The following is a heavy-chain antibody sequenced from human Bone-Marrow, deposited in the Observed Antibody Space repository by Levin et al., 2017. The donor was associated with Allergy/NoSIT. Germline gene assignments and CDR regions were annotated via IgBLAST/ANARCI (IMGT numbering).Heavy chain of an antibody. D-gene: IGHD3-10*01. V-gene: IGHV5-51*01. Sequence: GASVKVSCKGSGYIFTNYWIDWVRQMPGKGLEWMGIINPGDSDTRYSPSFEGQITISVDKSINTAYLQWSSLKASDSAMYYCARSMFYYDSGSSDYWGQGTLVTVSS. CDR1: GYIFTNYW. CDR3: ARSMFYYDSGSSDY. J-gene: IGHJ4*02. CDR2: INPGDSDT.